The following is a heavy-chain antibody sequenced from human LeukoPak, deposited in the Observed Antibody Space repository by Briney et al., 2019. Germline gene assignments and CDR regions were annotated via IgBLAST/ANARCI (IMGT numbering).Heavy chain of an antibody. CDR3: ARDTLTSIAVAGGYY. Sequence: GGSLRLSCAASGFTFSSYAMHWVRQAPGKGLEWVAVISYDGSNKYYADSVKGRFTISRDNSKNTLYLQMNSLRAEDTAVYYCARDTLTSIAVAGGYYWGQGTLVTVSS. CDR2: ISYDGSNK. CDR1: GFTFSSYA. J-gene: IGHJ4*02. D-gene: IGHD6-19*01. V-gene: IGHV3-30-3*01.